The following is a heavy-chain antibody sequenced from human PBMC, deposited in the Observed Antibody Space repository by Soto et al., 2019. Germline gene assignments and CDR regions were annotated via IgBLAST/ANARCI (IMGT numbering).Heavy chain of an antibody. D-gene: IGHD5-12*01. J-gene: IGHJ6*02. Sequence: QVQLVESGGGVVQPGTSLRLSCAASGFTFSNYAMHWVRQAPGKGLEWVAVISYDGSNKYYAYSVKGRLTISRDNSKNTLYLQMHSLRAEDTAVYYCARVKVVTTPYYYYSLDVWGQGTTVTVSS. CDR2: ISYDGSNK. V-gene: IGHV3-30-3*01. CDR3: ARVKVVTTPYYYYSLDV. CDR1: GFTFSNYA.